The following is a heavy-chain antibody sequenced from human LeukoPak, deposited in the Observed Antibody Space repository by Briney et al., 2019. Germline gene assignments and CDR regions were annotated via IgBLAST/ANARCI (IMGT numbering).Heavy chain of an antibody. CDR3: ARDLRGSHAFDI. D-gene: IGHD2-15*01. J-gene: IGHJ3*02. CDR1: GFTFSSYS. V-gene: IGHV3-21*01. CDR2: ISTSSNYI. Sequence: PGGSLRLSCAASGFTFSSYSMNWVRQAPGKGLEWVSSISTSSNYIYYADSVKGRFTISRDNAKNSLHLQMNSLRAEDTAVYYCARDLRGSHAFDIWGQGTMVTVSS.